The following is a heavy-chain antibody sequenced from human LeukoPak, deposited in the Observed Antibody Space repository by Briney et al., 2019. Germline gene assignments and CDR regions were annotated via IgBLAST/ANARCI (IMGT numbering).Heavy chain of an antibody. CDR3: ARDRTYYYDSAGYGNDY. V-gene: IGHV3-21*01. J-gene: IGHJ4*02. CDR2: ISSSSTYI. D-gene: IGHD3-22*01. Sequence: GGSLRLSCAASGFTFSSYSMNRVRQAPGKGLEWVSSISSSSTYIYYADSLKGRFTISRDNAKNSLYLQVNSLRAEDTAVYYCARDRTYYYDSAGYGNDYWGQGTLVTVSS. CDR1: GFTFSSYS.